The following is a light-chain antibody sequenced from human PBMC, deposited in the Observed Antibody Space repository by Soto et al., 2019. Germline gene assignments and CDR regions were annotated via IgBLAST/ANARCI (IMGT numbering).Light chain of an antibody. CDR3: QQSYVTPWT. J-gene: IGKJ1*01. V-gene: IGKV1-39*01. Sequence: IQMTRSPSSISASIGDRVTISFLASQDISSSLNWYQHKSGKAPKLLIYAASGLHSGVPSRFSGSGSGTDFTLTISSLQPEDFATYYCQQSYVTPWTFGQGTKVDIK. CDR2: AAS. CDR1: QDISSS.